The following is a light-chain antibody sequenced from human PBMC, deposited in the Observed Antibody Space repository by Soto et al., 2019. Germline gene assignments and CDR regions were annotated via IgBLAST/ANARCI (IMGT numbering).Light chain of an antibody. Sequence: EIVMTQSPATLSVSPGERATLSCRASQSVTSSYLAWYQQRPGQAPRLLIFGASSRATDIPDRFSGSGSGTDFTLTINRLEPEDFAVYYCQQYGTSPQTFGQGTRLEIK. CDR1: QSVTSSY. V-gene: IGKV3-20*01. CDR2: GAS. J-gene: IGKJ5*01. CDR3: QQYGTSPQT.